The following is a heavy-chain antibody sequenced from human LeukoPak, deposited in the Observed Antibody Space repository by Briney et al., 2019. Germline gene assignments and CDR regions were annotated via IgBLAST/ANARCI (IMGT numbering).Heavy chain of an antibody. D-gene: IGHD3-22*01. V-gene: IGHV3-21*01. J-gene: IGHJ4*02. CDR3: ASIIRYYYDSSGFPSG. Sequence: GGSLRLSCAASGFTFSSYAMSWVRQAPGKGLEWVSSISSSSSYTYYADSVKGRFTISRDNAKNSLYLQMNSLRAEDTAVYYCASIIRYYYDSSGFPSGWGQGTLVTVSS. CDR2: ISSSSSYT. CDR1: GFTFSSYA.